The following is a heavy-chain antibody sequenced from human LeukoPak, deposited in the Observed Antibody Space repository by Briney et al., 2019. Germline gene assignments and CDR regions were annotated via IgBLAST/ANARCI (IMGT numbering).Heavy chain of an antibody. J-gene: IGHJ4*02. CDR3: ARTRLVDTTLFTDY. D-gene: IGHD5-18*01. V-gene: IGHV2-70*11. Sequence: SGPALLKPTPTLTLTCTFSGFSLRSSGMCVTWIRQPPGKALEWLSRIDWSDDKYYSTSLKTRLTISKGTSKNQVVLRMTNMDPVDTATYYCARTRLVDTTLFTDYWGQGILVTVSS. CDR1: GFSLRSSGMC. CDR2: IDWSDDK.